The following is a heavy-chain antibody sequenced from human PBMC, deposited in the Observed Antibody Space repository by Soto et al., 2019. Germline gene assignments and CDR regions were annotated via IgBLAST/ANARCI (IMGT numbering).Heavy chain of an antibody. CDR1: GYTFTSYY. CDR3: ARAAVAGAYYFDN. D-gene: IGHD6-19*01. Sequence: ASVKVSCKASGYTFTSYYIHWVRQAPGQGLEWMGIINPSGGCTSYAQKFQGRVTMTRDTSTSTVYMELSSLRSEDTAVYYCARAAVAGAYYFDNWGQGTLVTVS. J-gene: IGHJ4*02. CDR2: INPSGGCT. V-gene: IGHV1-46*01.